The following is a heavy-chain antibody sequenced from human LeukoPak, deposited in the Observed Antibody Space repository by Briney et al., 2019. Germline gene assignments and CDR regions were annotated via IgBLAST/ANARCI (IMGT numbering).Heavy chain of an antibody. CDR1: GGSFSGYY. D-gene: IGHD3-3*01. V-gene: IGHV4-34*01. Sequence: SETLSLTCAVYGGSFSGYYWSWIRQSPGKGLEWIGEINHSGSTNYNPSLKGRVTISVDTSKNQFSLKLSSVTAADTAVYYCARVVYDFWSGYFSYFDYWGQGTLVTVSS. CDR3: ARVVYDFWSGYFSYFDY. CDR2: INHSGST. J-gene: IGHJ4*02.